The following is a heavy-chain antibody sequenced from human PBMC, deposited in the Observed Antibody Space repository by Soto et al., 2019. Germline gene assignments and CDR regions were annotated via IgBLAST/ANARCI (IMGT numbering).Heavy chain of an antibody. J-gene: IGHJ6*02. CDR1: GYTFTSYY. V-gene: IGHV1-46*01. CDR2: INPSGGST. CDR3: ARDNGAWFGELWFHYYYYGMDV. Sequence: GASVKVSSKASGYTFTSYYMHWVRQAPGQGLEWMGIINPSGGSTSYAQKFQGRVTMTRDTSTSTVYMELSSLRSEDTAVYYCARDNGAWFGELWFHYYYYGMDVWGQGTTVTVSS. D-gene: IGHD3-10*01.